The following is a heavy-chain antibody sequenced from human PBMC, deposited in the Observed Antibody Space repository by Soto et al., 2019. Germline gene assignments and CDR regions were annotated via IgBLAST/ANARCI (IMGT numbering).Heavy chain of an antibody. D-gene: IGHD2-2*01. V-gene: IGHV3-23*01. CDR1: GFTFGNYA. J-gene: IGHJ4*02. Sequence: EVQLLESGGGLVQPGGSLRLSCSASGFTFGNYAMRWVRQAPGKGLEWVSGITAGGGTTDYADSVKGRFTISRDNSKNTLYLQMSSLRVEATAVYYGARGHRVYGSTWFFFASWGQGSLVTVSS. CDR3: ARGHRVYGSTWFFFAS. CDR2: ITAGGGTT.